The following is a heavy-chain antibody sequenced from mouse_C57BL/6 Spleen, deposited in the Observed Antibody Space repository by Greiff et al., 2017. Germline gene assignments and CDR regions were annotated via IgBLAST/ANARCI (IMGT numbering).Heavy chain of an antibody. CDR2: IDPANGNT. CDR1: GFNIKNTY. V-gene: IGHV14-3*01. D-gene: IGHD1-1*01. J-gene: IGHJ4*01. Sequence: DVQLQESVAELVRPGASVKLSCTASGFNIKNTYMHWVKQRPEQGLEWIGRIDPANGNTKYAPKFQGKATITADTSSNTAYLQLSSLTSEDTAIYYCATGITTVVATDYAMDYWGQGTSVTVSS. CDR3: ATGITTVVATDYAMDY.